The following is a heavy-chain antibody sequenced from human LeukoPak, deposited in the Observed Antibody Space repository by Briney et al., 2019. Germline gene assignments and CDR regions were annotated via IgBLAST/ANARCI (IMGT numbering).Heavy chain of an antibody. CDR3: AGGIQPRLSCFFDV. V-gene: IGHV3-11*01. CDR2: ISSPGTTL. D-gene: IGHD5-18*01. J-gene: IGHJ2*01. CDR1: GFRFSDYF. Sequence: PGGSLRLSSAASGFRFSDYFMTWSRQAPGKGPEWVAYISSPGTTLYYVDSVKGRFTISRDNAKNSMYLQMNSLRAEDTAVYYCAGGIQPRLSCFFDVWGHASQVIVSS.